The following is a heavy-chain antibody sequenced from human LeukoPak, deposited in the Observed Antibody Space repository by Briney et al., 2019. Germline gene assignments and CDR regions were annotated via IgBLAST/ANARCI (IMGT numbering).Heavy chain of an antibody. CDR2: IVVGSGNT. D-gene: IGHD6-19*01. CDR3: AAVGYSSGWTYFDY. J-gene: IGHJ4*02. V-gene: IGHV1-58*01. CDR1: GFTFTSSA. Sequence: SVKVSCKASGFTFTSSAVQWVRQGRGQRLEWIGWIVVGSGNTNYAQKFQERVTITRDMSTSTAYMELSSLRSEDTAVYYCAAVGYSSGWTYFDYWGQGTLVTVSS.